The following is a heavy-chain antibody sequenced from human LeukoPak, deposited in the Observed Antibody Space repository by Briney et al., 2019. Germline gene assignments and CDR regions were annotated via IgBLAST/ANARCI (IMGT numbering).Heavy chain of an antibody. CDR2: IIPIFGTA. Sequence: SVKVSCKASGGTFSNYAISWVRQAPGQGPEWMGGIIPIFGTANYAQKFQGRVTITTDESTSTAYMELSSLRSEDTAVYYCATYYYDSSGYYDFDYWGQGTLVTVSS. D-gene: IGHD3-22*01. V-gene: IGHV1-69*05. J-gene: IGHJ4*02. CDR3: ATYYYDSSGYYDFDY. CDR1: GGTFSNYA.